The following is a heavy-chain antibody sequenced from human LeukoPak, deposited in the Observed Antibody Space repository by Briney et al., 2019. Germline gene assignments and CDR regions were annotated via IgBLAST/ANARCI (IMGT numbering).Heavy chain of an antibody. J-gene: IGHJ4*02. CDR2: ISGSGDGT. V-gene: IGHV3-23*01. CDR3: AKAPGFTVVTSFDW. Sequence: PGGSLRLSCEASGFTFRSYAMNWVRQAPGKGLEWVSVISGSGDGTHYADSVKGRFTISRDNSKNTLYLQMNSLRVEDTAVYSFAKAPGFTVVTSFDWWGQGTLVTVSS. CDR1: GFTFRSYA. D-gene: IGHD4-23*01.